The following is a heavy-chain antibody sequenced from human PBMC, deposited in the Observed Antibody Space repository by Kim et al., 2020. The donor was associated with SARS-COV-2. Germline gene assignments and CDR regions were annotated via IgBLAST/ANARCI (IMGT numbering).Heavy chain of an antibody. CDR3: GRQRGLWTEGGPLDG. J-gene: IGHJ4*02. V-gene: IGHV4-39*01. CDR1: GASMTSNNHY. D-gene: IGHD1-1*01. Sequence: SETLSLTCTVSGASMTSNNHYWAWVRQAPGKGLEWIGSMHFSGTTYYNPSLRSRVATSVDTFNSQFSLELTSVTAADTAVYYCGRQRGLWTEGGPLDGWGRGPLVAVS. CDR2: MHFSGTT.